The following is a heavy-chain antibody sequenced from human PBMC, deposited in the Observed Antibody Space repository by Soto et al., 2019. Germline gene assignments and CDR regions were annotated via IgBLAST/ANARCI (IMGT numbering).Heavy chain of an antibody. CDR1: GGSISSGDYY. D-gene: IGHD1-20*01. Sequence: PAETLSLNCTVSGGSISSGDYYWSWIRQPPGKGLEWIGYIYYSGSTYYNPSLKSRVTISVDTSKNQFSLKLSSVTAADTAVYYCARESNWNGDFDYWGQGTLVTVSS. V-gene: IGHV4-30-4*01. CDR2: IYYSGST. CDR3: ARESNWNGDFDY. J-gene: IGHJ4*02.